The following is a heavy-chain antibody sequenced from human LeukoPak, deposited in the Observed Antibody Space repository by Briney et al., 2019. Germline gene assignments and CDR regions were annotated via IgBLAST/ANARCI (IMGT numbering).Heavy chain of an antibody. Sequence: SETLSLTCAVYGGSFSGYYWGWIRQPPGKGLEWIGEINHSGSTNYNPSLRSRVTISVDTSKNQFSLKLCSVTAADTAVYYCASGDSGAGYWGQGTLVTVSS. CDR2: INHSGST. D-gene: IGHD1-26*01. CDR3: ASGDSGAGY. J-gene: IGHJ4*02. CDR1: GGSFSGYY. V-gene: IGHV4-34*01.